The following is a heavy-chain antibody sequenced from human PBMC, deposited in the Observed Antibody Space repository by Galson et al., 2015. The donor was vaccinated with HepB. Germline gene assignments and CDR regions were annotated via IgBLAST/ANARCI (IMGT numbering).Heavy chain of an antibody. J-gene: IGHJ4*02. CDR1: GFTFSSYS. V-gene: IGHV3-48*01. CDR3: ARDGRIMITFGGVPFDY. CDR2: ISSSGSTI. D-gene: IGHD3-16*01. Sequence: SLRLSCAASGFTFSSYSMNWVRQAPGKGLEWVSYISSSGSTIYYADSVKGRFTISRDNAKNSLYLQMNSLRAEDTAVYYCARDGRIMITFGGVPFDYWGQGTLVTVSS.